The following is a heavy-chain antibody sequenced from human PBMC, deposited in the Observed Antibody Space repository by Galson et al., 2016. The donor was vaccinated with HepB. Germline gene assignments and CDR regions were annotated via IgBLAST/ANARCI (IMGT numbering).Heavy chain of an antibody. CDR3: ARSTRGGWRPSYFDY. CDR2: ISGSADSR. V-gene: IGHV3-11*04. D-gene: IGHD6-19*01. Sequence: SLRLSCAASGFTFSHYFVSWIRQAPGKGLEWVSYISGSADSRRYADSVKGRFTISRDNAKNSLYLQMDSLKAEDTAVYYCARSTRGGWRPSYFDYWGQGTLVTVS. J-gene: IGHJ4*02. CDR1: GFTFSHYF.